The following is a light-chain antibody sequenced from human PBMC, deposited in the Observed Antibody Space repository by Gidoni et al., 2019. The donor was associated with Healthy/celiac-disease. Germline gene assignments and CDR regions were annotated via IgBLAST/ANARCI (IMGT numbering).Light chain of an antibody. J-gene: IGKJ1*01. CDR3: QQYNNWPPWT. Sequence: EIVMTQSPATLSVSPGERATLSCRASQSVSSNLAWYQQKPGQAPRLLIYDASTRATGIPARFSGSGSGTEFTLTISSLQSEDFAVYYCQQYNNWPPWTIGQGTKVEIK. CDR2: DAS. CDR1: QSVSSN. V-gene: IGKV3-15*01.